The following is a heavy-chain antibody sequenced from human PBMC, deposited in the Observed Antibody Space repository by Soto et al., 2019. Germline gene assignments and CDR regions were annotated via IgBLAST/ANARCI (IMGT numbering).Heavy chain of an antibody. Sequence: GGSLRLSCAASGFTFSDYWMSWVRQAPGKGLEWGANIKQDGSEKYYVDSVKGRFTISRDKAKNSLYLQMNSLRAEDTAVYYCARGSMITFGGVIVRSPFDYWGQGTLVTVSS. CDR3: ARGSMITFGGVIVRSPFDY. CDR1: GFTFSDYW. J-gene: IGHJ4*02. V-gene: IGHV3-7*01. CDR2: IKQDGSEK. D-gene: IGHD3-16*02.